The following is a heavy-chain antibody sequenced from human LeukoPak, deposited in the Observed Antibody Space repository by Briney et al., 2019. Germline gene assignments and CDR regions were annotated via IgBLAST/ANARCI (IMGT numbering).Heavy chain of an antibody. V-gene: IGHV4-34*01. J-gene: IGHJ5*02. Sequence: PXXXXXXXIGEINHSGSTNYNPSLKSRVTISVDTSKNQFSLKLSSVTAADTAVYYCARVVGIAAAPAKKNWFDPWGQGTLVTVSS. CDR2: INHSGST. D-gene: IGHD6-13*01. CDR3: ARVVGIAAAPAKKNWFDP.